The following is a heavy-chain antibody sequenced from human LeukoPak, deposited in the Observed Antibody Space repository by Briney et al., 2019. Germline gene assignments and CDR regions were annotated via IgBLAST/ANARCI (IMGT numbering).Heavy chain of an antibody. J-gene: IGHJ4*02. Sequence: GGSLRLSCAASGFTFSSYSMNWVRQAPGKGLEWVSSISSSSSYIYYADSVKGRFTISRDNAKNSLYLQMNSLRAEDTAVYYCARGHGGNPAGDYWGQGTLVTVSS. D-gene: IGHD4-23*01. CDR2: ISSSSSYI. CDR1: GFTFSSYS. CDR3: ARGHGGNPAGDY. V-gene: IGHV3-21*01.